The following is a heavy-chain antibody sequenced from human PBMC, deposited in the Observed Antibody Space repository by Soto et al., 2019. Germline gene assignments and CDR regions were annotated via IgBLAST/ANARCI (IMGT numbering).Heavy chain of an antibody. V-gene: IGHV4-34*01. J-gene: IGHJ6*02. CDR3: ARGYGSGSYYNLYYYYGMDV. CDR1: GGSLSGYY. CDR2: INHSGST. Sequence: SDTLSLTCAVYGGSLSGYYWSWIRQPPGKGLEWIGEINHSGSTNYNPSLKSRVTISVDTSKNQFSLKLSSVTAADTAVYYCARGYGSGSYYNLYYYYGMDVWGQGTTVTVSS. D-gene: IGHD3-10*01.